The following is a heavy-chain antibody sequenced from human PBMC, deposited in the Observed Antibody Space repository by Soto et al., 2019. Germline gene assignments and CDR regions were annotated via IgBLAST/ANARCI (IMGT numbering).Heavy chain of an antibody. CDR1: GGTFSSYA. V-gene: IGHV1-69*13. CDR2: IIPIFGTA. D-gene: IGHD4-4*01. CDR3: ASGTVTTPDLRPRPGKYYYYGMDV. Sequence: SVKVSCKASGGTFSSYAISWVRQAPGQGLEWMGGIIPIFGTANYAQKFQGRVTITADESTSTAYMELSSLRSEDTAVYYCASGTVTTPDLRPRPGKYYYYGMDVWGQGTTVTVSS. J-gene: IGHJ6*02.